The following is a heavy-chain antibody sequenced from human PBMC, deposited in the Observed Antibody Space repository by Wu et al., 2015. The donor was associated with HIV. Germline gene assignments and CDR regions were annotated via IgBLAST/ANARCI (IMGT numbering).Heavy chain of an antibody. CDR3: TRDELFRVDDAFDM. J-gene: IGHJ3*02. CDR2: INPNSGGT. Sequence: QVQLVQSGAEVKKPGASVKVSCKTSGYTFTDYSYIQWVRQAPGQRLEWMGWINPNSGGTNYAEKFQGRVTMTRDTSITTAYMELSRLRSDDTAVYYCTRDELFRVDDAFDMWAKGHWSPSLQ. V-gene: IGHV1-2*02. D-gene: IGHD3-10*01. CDR1: GYTFTDYSY.